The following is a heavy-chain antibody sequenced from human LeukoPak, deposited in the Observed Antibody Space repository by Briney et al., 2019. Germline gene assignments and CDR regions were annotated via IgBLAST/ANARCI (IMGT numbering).Heavy chain of an antibody. Sequence: PGGSLRLSCAASGFTFSSYAMSWFRQAPGKGLEWVSGISDIGRAYYADSVKGRFTISRDNSKNTLYLQMNSLRVEDTAVYYCAKGAADRLYFDYWGQGNLVTVSP. CDR2: ISDIGRA. CDR1: GFTFSSYA. CDR3: AKGAADRLYFDY. D-gene: IGHD2-15*01. J-gene: IGHJ4*02. V-gene: IGHV3-23*01.